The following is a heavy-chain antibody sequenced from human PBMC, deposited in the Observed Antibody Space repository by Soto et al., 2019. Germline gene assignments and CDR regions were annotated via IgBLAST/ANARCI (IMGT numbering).Heavy chain of an antibody. CDR2: IKRKTEGGTT. D-gene: IGHD6-19*01. Sequence: EVQLVESGGGFVKPGGSLRLSCAASGFDFSDTWMNWVRQTPDKGLEWVARIKRKTEGGTTNYAAPVKGRLTLSRDDSKQMVFLQMDNLKREDTGVYYCTADLSSSSVWANDYWGQGTLVTVSS. J-gene: IGHJ4*02. CDR3: TADLSSSSVWANDY. CDR1: GFDFSDTW. V-gene: IGHV3-15*07.